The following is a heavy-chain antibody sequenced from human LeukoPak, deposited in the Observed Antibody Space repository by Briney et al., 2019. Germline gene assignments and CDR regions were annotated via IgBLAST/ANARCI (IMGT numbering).Heavy chain of an antibody. V-gene: IGHV1-2*02. D-gene: IGHD5-12*01. CDR2: INPHSGGT. CDR1: GYTFNDYY. J-gene: IGHJ3*02. CDR3: AREIVATIGGAFDI. Sequence: ASVKVSCKASGYTFNDYYLHWVRQAPGHGLEWMGWINPHSGGTHYAQKFQGRVTMTRDTSISTAYVELSSLRSDDTAVYFCAREIVATIGGAFDIWGQGTMVTVSS.